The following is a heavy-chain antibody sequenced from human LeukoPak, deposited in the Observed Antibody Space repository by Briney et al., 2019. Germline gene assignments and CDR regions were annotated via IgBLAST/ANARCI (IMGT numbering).Heavy chain of an antibody. J-gene: IGHJ4*02. Sequence: GRSLRLSCADSGFTFDDYAMQGVPPARGKGLEWVSGISWNSGSIGYAHSVKGRFTISRDNAKNSLYLQMNSLRAGDTALYYCAKGSSGDAYNPSFDYWGQGTLVTVSS. CDR1: GFTFDDYA. CDR2: ISWNSGSI. V-gene: IGHV3-9*01. CDR3: AKGSSGDAYNPSFDY. D-gene: IGHD5-24*01.